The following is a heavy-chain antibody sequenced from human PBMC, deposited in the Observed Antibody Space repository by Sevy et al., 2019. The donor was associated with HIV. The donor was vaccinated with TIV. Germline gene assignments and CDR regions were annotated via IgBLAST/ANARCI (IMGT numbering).Heavy chain of an antibody. D-gene: IGHD3-22*01. Sequence: GGSLRLSCAASGFTVSSNYMSWVRQAPGKGLEWASVIYSGGSTYYADSVKGRFTISRDNSKNTLYLQMNSLRAEDTAVYYCARDGRMDYYYDSSGYQFYYYYGMDVWGQGTTVTVSS. V-gene: IGHV3-66*01. CDR1: GFTVSSNY. CDR3: ARDGRMDYYYDSSGYQFYYYYGMDV. CDR2: IYSGGST. J-gene: IGHJ6*02.